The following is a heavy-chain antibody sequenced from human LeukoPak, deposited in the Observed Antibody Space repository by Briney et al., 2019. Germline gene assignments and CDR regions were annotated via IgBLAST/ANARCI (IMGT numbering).Heavy chain of an antibody. CDR1: GGSISTYH. CDR2: IYYIGTT. D-gene: IGHD6-13*01. CDR3: TRGYSSTWYEDN. J-gene: IGHJ4*02. Sequence: SETLSLTCSVSGGSISTYHWSWIRQPPGKGLEWIGYIYYIGTTNYNPSLKSRVTISVDTSKNQFSLKLSSVTAADTAVYYCTRGYSSTWYEDNRGQGTLVTVSS. V-gene: IGHV4-59*12.